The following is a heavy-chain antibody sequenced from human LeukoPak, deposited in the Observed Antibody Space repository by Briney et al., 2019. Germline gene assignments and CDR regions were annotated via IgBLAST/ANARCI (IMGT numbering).Heavy chain of an antibody. J-gene: IGHJ4*02. V-gene: IGHV3-66*01. D-gene: IGHD4/OR15-4a*01. CDR2: ICSGGST. CDR1: GFTVSSNY. CDR3: AREAMELRCFDY. Sequence: GGSLRLSCAASGFTVSSNYMSWVRQAPGKGLEWVSVICSGGSTYYADSVKGRFTISRDNSKNTLYLQMNSLRAEDTAVYYCAREAMELRCFDYWGQGTLVTVSS.